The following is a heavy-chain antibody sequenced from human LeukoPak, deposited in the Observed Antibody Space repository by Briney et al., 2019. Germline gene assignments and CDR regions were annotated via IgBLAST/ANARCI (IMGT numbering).Heavy chain of an antibody. Sequence: TTSETLSLTCTVSGGSISSYYWSWIRQPPGKGLEWIGYIYYSGSTNYNPSLKSRVTISVDTSKNQFSLKLSSVTAADTAVYYCARTGSYVGIFDYWGQGTLVTVSS. J-gene: IGHJ4*02. CDR1: GGSISSYY. CDR3: ARTGSYVGIFDY. V-gene: IGHV4-59*08. D-gene: IGHD3-10*01. CDR2: IYYSGST.